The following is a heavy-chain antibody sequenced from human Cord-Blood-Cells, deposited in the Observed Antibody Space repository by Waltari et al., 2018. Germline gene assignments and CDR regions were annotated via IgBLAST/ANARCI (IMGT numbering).Heavy chain of an antibody. Sequence: QVQLVQSGAEVKKPAASVKVSCKASGYTFTSYDINWLRQATGQGLERMGWMNPNSGNTGYAQKFQGRVTITRNTSISTAYMELSSLRSEDTAVYYCARERYGSGSYFTPFDYYYMDVWGKGTTVTVSS. J-gene: IGHJ6*03. CDR3: ARERYGSGSYFTPFDYYYMDV. V-gene: IGHV1-8*03. D-gene: IGHD3-10*01. CDR2: MNPNSGNT. CDR1: GYTFTSYD.